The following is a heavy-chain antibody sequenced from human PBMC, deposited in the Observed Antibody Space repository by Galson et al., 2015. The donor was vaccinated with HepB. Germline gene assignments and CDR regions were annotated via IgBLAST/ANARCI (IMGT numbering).Heavy chain of an antibody. CDR1: GYTFTSYA. Sequence: SVKVSCKASGYTFTSYAMNWVRQAPGQGLEWMGWINTNTGNPTYAQGFTGRFVFSLDTSVSTAYLQISSLKAEDTAVYYCARDPLYQSYLPYSSSQYPFDYWGQGTLVTVSS. CDR2: INTNTGNP. J-gene: IGHJ4*02. V-gene: IGHV7-4-1*02. CDR3: ARDPLYQSYLPYSSSQYPFDY. D-gene: IGHD6-13*01.